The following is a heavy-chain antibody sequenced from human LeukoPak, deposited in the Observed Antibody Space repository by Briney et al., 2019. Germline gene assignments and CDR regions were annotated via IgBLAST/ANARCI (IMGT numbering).Heavy chain of an antibody. V-gene: IGHV4-31*03. D-gene: IGHD3-22*01. CDR2: IYYIGST. CDR3: AMSSGNIEVDY. Sequence: SQTLSLTCTVSGGSISSGGYYWSWIRQHPGKGLEGIGYIYYIGSTYYNPSLKSRVTISVDTSKNQSSLKLSSVTAADTAVYYCAMSSGNIEVDYWGQGTLVTVSS. J-gene: IGHJ4*02. CDR1: GGSISSGGYY.